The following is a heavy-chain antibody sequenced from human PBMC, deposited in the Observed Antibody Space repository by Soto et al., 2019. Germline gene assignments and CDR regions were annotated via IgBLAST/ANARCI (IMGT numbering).Heavy chain of an antibody. CDR2: INHSGST. J-gene: IGHJ4*02. CDR1: GESFSGYY. V-gene: IGHV4-34*01. Sequence: PSETLSLTCAVYGESFSGYYWSWIRQPPGKGLEWIGEINHSGSTNYNPSLKCRVTISVDTSKNQFSLKRSSVTATDTAVYYCARDQFYYYDSSGYPDYWGQGTMVAVYS. CDR3: ARDQFYYYDSSGYPDY. D-gene: IGHD3-22*01.